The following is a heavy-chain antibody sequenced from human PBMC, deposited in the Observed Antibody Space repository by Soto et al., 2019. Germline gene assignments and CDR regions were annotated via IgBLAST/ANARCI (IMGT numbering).Heavy chain of an antibody. CDR2: VNPSGGST. J-gene: IGHJ4*02. D-gene: IGHD3-22*01. V-gene: IGHV1-46*01. Sequence: ASVKVSCKASGYTFTSYYMHWVRQAPGQGLEWMGIVNPSGGSTTYAQKFQGRVTMTRDTSTSTVYMELSSLRSEDTAVYYCARDPTQAMIVAYYFDYWGQGTLVTVSS. CDR3: ARDPTQAMIVAYYFDY. CDR1: GYTFTSYY.